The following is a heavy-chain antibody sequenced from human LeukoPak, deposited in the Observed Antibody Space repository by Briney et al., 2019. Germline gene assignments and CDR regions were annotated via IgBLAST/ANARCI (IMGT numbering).Heavy chain of an antibody. CDR3: ASGPVTLTL. D-gene: IGHD4-17*01. Sequence: SETLSLTCTVSGGSISRGTYYWGWIRQPPGKGLEWLGSIYYSGSTHHNPSLKSRVTISVDTSKNQFSLKLSSVTAADTAVYYCASGPVTLTLWGRGTLVTVSS. CDR1: GGSISRGTYY. J-gene: IGHJ2*01. V-gene: IGHV4-39*07. CDR2: IYYSGST.